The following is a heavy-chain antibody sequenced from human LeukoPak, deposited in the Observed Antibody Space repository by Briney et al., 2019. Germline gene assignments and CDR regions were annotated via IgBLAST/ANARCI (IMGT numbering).Heavy chain of an antibody. J-gene: IGHJ4*02. V-gene: IGHV4-59*01. Sequence: PSETLSLTCTVSGGSISSYYWSWIRQPPGKGLEWIGYIYYSGSTNYNPSLKSRVTISVDTSKNQFSLKLSSVTAADTAVYYCARVRRAGYSYGSFDYWGQGTLVTVPS. CDR1: GGSISSYY. D-gene: IGHD5-18*01. CDR3: ARVRRAGYSYGSFDY. CDR2: IYYSGST.